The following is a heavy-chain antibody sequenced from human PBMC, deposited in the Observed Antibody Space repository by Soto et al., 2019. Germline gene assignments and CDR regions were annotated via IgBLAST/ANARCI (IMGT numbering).Heavy chain of an antibody. CDR1: GYSFTSYW. Sequence: GESLKISCKGSGYSFTSYWIGWVRQMPGKGLEWMGIIYPGDSDTRYSPAFQGQVTISADKSISTAYLQWSSLKASDTAMYYCARTLGSSWYDSGFDYWGQGTLVTVSS. D-gene: IGHD6-13*01. V-gene: IGHV5-51*01. CDR2: IYPGDSDT. CDR3: ARTLGSSWYDSGFDY. J-gene: IGHJ4*02.